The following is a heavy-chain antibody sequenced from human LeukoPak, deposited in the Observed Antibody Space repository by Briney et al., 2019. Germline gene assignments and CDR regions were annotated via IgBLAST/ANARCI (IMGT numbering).Heavy chain of an antibody. CDR1: GYTFTSYA. Sequence: GASVKVSCKASGYTFTSYAISWVRQAPGQGLEYMGWVSAYSGATNYAQKFQGRVTMTTDTSTSTAYMELRSLRSDDTAVYYCARDRPRYSSAWSYFDYWGQGTLVTVSS. CDR2: VSAYSGAT. J-gene: IGHJ4*02. D-gene: IGHD6-19*01. V-gene: IGHV1-18*01. CDR3: ARDRPRYSSAWSYFDY.